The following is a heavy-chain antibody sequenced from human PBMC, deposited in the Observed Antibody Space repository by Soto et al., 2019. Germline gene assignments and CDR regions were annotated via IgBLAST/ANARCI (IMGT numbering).Heavy chain of an antibody. CDR1: GFTFSSYA. V-gene: IGHV3-30-3*01. CDR3: VRGTILTGYPPDS. Sequence: QVQLVESGGGVVQPGRSLRLSCAASGFTFSSYAMHWVRQAPGKGLEWVAVISYDGSNKYYADSVKGLFTISRDNSKNSVHLQMNRLRAEDTAVYYWVRGTILTGYPPDSWGQGTLVTVSS. J-gene: IGHJ5*01. CDR2: ISYDGSNK. D-gene: IGHD3-9*01.